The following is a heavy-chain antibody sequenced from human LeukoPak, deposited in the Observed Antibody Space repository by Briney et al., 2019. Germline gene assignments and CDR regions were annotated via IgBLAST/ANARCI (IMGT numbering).Heavy chain of an antibody. CDR2: IIPIFGTA. V-gene: IGHV1-69*13. J-gene: IGHJ5*02. Sequence: VASVKVSCKASGGTFSSYAISWVRQAPGQGLEWMGGIIPIFGTANYAQKFQGRVTITADESTSTAYMELSSLRSEDTAVYYCAAVAGPNWFDPWGQGTLVTVSS. CDR1: GGTFSSYA. CDR3: AAVAGPNWFDP. D-gene: IGHD6-19*01.